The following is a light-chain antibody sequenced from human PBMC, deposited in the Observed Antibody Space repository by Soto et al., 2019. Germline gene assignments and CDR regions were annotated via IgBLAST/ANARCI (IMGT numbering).Light chain of an antibody. J-gene: IGKJ2*01. CDR2: AAS. Sequence: DVRMTQSPSSLSASVGDTITITCRASRTINTYLNWYQQKPEKAPKLLIYAASSLQSGVPSRFSGSGSGTDFTLTISSLQPEDFATYYCQQSYSTPRTFGQGTKLEIK. CDR3: QQSYSTPRT. CDR1: RTINTY. V-gene: IGKV1-39*01.